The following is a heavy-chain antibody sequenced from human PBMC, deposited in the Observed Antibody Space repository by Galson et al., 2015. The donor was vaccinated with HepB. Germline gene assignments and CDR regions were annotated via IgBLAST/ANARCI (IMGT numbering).Heavy chain of an antibody. CDR1: GYTFTGYY. D-gene: IGHD4-23*01. Sequence: SVKVSCKASGYTFTGYYMHWVRQAPGQGLEWMGWINPNSGGTNYAQKFQGWVTMTRDTSISTAFMELSRLRSDDTAVYYCARDLSSSYGGNSEVFVLGYGMDVWGLGTTVTVSS. V-gene: IGHV1-2*04. J-gene: IGHJ6*02. CDR3: ARDLSSSYGGNSEVFVLGYGMDV. CDR2: INPNSGGT.